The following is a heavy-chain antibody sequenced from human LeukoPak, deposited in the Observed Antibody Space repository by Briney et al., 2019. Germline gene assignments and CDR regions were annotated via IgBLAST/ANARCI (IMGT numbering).Heavy chain of an antibody. V-gene: IGHV3-64*01. CDR2: ISSNGGST. CDR1: GFTFSSYA. Sequence: GGSLRLSCAASGFTFSSYAMHWVREAPGKGLEYVSAISSNGGSTYYANSVKGRFTISRDNSKSTMYLQMGSLRAEDMAVYYCARVVGSSDYWGQGTLVTVSS. CDR3: ARVVGSSDY. D-gene: IGHD6-6*01. J-gene: IGHJ4*02.